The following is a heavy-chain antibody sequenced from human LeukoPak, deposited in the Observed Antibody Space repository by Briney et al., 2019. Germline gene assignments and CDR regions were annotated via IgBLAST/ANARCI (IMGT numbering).Heavy chain of an antibody. V-gene: IGHV4-39*01. CDR1: GGSISSSSYY. Sequence: SETLSLTCTVSGGSISSSSYYWGWIRQPPGKGLEWIGSIYYSGSTYYNPSLKSRVTISADTSKNQFSLKLSSVTAADTAVYYCARWLQLTFDYWGQGTLVTVSS. CDR2: IYYSGST. CDR3: ARWLQLTFDY. J-gene: IGHJ4*02. D-gene: IGHD5-12*01.